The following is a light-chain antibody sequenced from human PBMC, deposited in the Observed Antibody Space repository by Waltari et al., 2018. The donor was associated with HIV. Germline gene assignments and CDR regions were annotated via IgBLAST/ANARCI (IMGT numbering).Light chain of an antibody. V-gene: IGLV1-44*01. CDR2: SNN. CDR1: SSNIGSNT. Sequence: QSVLTQPPSASGTPGQRVTISCSGRSSNIGSNTVNWYQQLPRTAPKLLMYSNNQRPSGVPDRFSGSKSGTSASLAINGLQSEDEADYYCAAWDDSLNGVVFGGGTKLTVL. CDR3: AAWDDSLNGVV. J-gene: IGLJ2*01.